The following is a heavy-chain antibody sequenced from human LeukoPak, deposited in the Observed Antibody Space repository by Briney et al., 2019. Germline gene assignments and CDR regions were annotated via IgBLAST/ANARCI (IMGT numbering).Heavy chain of an antibody. CDR1: GDSISTYY. Sequence: PSETLSLTCTVSGDSISTYYWGWIRQPPGKGVEWLRSIYYSGSTYYNPSLKRRVPISVDTSKNQFSLKLSPVTAADTAVYYCARGAGRGERRWWFDPWGQGTLVTV. V-gene: IGHV4-39*01. D-gene: IGHD6-19*01. CDR2: IYYSGST. J-gene: IGHJ5*02. CDR3: ARGAGRGERRWWFDP.